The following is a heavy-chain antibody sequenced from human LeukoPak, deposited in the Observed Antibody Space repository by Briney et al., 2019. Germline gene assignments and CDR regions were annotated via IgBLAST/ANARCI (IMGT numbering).Heavy chain of an antibody. D-gene: IGHD3-10*01. CDR3: ASLSGTFDAFDI. CDR2: TYYRSKWYN. CDR1: GDSVSSNSAA. V-gene: IGHV6-1*01. J-gene: IGHJ3*02. Sequence: SQTLSLTCAISGDSVSSNSAAWNWIRQSPSRGLEWLGRTYYRSKWYNDYAVSVKSRITVNPDTSKNQFSLQLNSVTPEDTAVYYCASLSGTFDAFDIWGQGTMVTVSS.